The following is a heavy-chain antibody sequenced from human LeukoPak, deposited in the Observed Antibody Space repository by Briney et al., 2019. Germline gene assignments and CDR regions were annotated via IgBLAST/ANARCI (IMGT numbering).Heavy chain of an antibody. CDR3: AIRRDGPRYYYYYGMDV. Sequence: ASVKVSCKASGYTFTSYYMHWVRQAPGQGLEWMGIINPSGGSTSYAQKFQGRATMTRDTSTSTVYMELSSLRSEDTAVYYCAIRRDGPRYYYYYGMDVWGQGTTVTVSS. CDR2: INPSGGST. CDR1: GYTFTSYY. V-gene: IGHV1-46*01. J-gene: IGHJ6*02.